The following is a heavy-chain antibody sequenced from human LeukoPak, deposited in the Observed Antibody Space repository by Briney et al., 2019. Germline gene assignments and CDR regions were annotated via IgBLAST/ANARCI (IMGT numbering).Heavy chain of an antibody. D-gene: IGHD2-21*01. CDR1: GFTFSSYG. CDR2: ISYDGSNK. J-gene: IGHJ4*02. CDR3: ARGLCGGDCYDY. Sequence: GGSLRLSCAASGFTFSSYGMHWVRQAPGKGLEWVAVISYDGSNKYYADSVKGRFTISRDNSKNSVYLQMNSLRVEDTAVYYCARGLCGGDCYDYWGQGNLVTVSS. V-gene: IGHV3-30*03.